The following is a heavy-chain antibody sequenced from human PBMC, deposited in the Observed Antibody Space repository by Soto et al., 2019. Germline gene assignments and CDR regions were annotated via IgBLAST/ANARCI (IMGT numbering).Heavy chain of an antibody. CDR3: AIESEDLTSNFDY. Sequence: WSLRLSCAASGFTFTRYSMNWVRQAPGKGLEWVSSISSTTNYIYYADSMKGRFTVSRDNAKNSVYLEMNSLSAEDTAVYYCAIESEDLTSNFDYWGQGTLVTVSS. J-gene: IGHJ4*02. CDR2: ISSTTNYI. V-gene: IGHV3-21*01. CDR1: GFTFTRYS.